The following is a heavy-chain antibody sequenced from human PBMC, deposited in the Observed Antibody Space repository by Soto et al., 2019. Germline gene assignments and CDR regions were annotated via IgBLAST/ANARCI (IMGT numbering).Heavy chain of an antibody. J-gene: IGHJ6*02. CDR1: RFTFSTYW. V-gene: IGHV3-7*04. CDR2: IHQDGNEK. CDR3: ARGLSLYYYYGMDV. Sequence: EVQLVESGGGLVQPGGSLRLSCAASRFTFSTYWMTWVRQTPGKGLEWVANIHQDGNEKYYMDSVKGRFTISRDNAKNSLYLQMTSLRAEDTAVYYCARGLSLYYYYGMDVWGQGTTVTVSS. D-gene: IGHD3-16*02.